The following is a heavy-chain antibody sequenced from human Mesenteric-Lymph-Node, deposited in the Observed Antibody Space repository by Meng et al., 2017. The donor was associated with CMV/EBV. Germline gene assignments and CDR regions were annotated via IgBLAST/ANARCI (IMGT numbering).Heavy chain of an antibody. V-gene: IGHV4-61*01. D-gene: IGHD1-1*01. J-gene: IGHJ6*02. Sequence: GPLRLSCSVSGGSVSSGSYYWSWIRQPPGKGPEWIGEIYASESVNYNPSLKSRVTISADTSKNQLSLTVTSVTAADTAVYYCARRPRHYFGMDVWGQGTTVTVSS. CDR3: ARRPRHYFGMDV. CDR1: GGSVSSGSYY. CDR2: IYASESV.